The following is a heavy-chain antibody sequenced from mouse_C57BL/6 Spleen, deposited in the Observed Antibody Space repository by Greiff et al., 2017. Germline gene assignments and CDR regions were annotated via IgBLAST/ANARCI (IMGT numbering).Heavy chain of an antibody. CDR3: ARGGYGSSQYYYAMDY. D-gene: IGHD1-1*01. CDR2: ISSGSSTI. V-gene: IGHV5-17*01. CDR1: GFTFSDYG. J-gene: IGHJ4*01. Sequence: EVMLVESGGGLVKPGGSLKLSCAASGFTFSDYGMHWVRQAPEKGLEWVAYISSGSSTIYYADTVKGRFTISRDNAKNTLFLQMTSLRSEDTAMYYCARGGYGSSQYYYAMDYWGQGTSVTVSS.